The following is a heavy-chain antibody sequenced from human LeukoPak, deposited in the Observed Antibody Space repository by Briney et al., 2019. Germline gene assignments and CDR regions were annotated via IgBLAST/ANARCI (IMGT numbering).Heavy chain of an antibody. V-gene: IGHV4-4*07. CDR3: ARGKERYTLFDD. CDR1: GGSISSYY. Sequence: SETLSLTCTVYGGSISSYYWSWIRQPAGKGLEWIGRIYTSGSTNYNPSSKSRVTMSVDTSKNQFSLKLSSVTAADTAVYYCARGKERYTLFDDWGKGTLVTVSS. CDR2: IYTSGST. J-gene: IGHJ4*02. D-gene: IGHD1-14*01.